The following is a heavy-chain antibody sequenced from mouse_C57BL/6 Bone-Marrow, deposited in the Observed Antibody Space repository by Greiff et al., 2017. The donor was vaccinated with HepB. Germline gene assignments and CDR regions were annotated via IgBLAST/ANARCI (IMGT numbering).Heavy chain of an antibody. D-gene: IGHD3-1*01. J-gene: IGHJ4*01. Sequence: EVKVVESGGDLVKPGGSLKLSCAASGFTFSSYGMSWVRQTPDKRLEWVATISSGGSYTYYPDSVKGRFTISRDNAKNTLYLQMSSLKSEDTAMYYCARHPPTHSGYWGQGTSVTVSS. CDR2: ISSGGSYT. CDR1: GFTFSSYG. CDR3: ARHPPTHSGY. V-gene: IGHV5-6*01.